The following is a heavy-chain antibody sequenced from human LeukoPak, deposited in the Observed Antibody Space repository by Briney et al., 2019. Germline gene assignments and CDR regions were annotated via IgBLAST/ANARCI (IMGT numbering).Heavy chain of an antibody. CDR2: IASYGGTT. V-gene: IGHV3-23*01. J-gene: IGHJ4*02. D-gene: IGHD3-22*01. Sequence: GGSLRLSCAASGFTFGNYAMSWVRQAPGKGLQWVSTIASYGGTTYYADSVKGRLTISRDNFKNAVYLQMNSLRAEDTAVYYCARVRKDYYDSSGYQEWGQGTLVTVSS. CDR3: ARVRKDYYDSSGYQE. CDR1: GFTFGNYA.